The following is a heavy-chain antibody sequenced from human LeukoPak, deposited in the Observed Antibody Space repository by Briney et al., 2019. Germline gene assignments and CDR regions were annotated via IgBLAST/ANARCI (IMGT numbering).Heavy chain of an antibody. CDR1: GASVNSGSSY. CDR2: IYYSGST. CDR3: ASVRAVAGLDY. V-gene: IGHV4-61*01. Sequence: SETLSLTCTVSGASVNSGSSYWSWIRQPPGERLEWIGYIYYSGSTNYNPSPQSRVTVSVDTSKNQFSLKLSSVTAADTAVYYGASVRAVAGLDYWGQGTLVTVSS. J-gene: IGHJ4*02. D-gene: IGHD6-19*01.